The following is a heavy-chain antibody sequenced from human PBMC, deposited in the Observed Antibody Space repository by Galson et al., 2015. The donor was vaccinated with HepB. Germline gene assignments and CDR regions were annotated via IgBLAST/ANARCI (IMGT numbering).Heavy chain of an antibody. J-gene: IGHJ4*02. D-gene: IGHD1-26*01. Sequence: SLRLSCAASGFAFNTYAMNWVRQAPGKGPEWVSSISGDGGDTYYADSAKGRFTISRDNTKNTLYLQMNSLGVDDTAVYYCVRGGTVGAILHYFDSWGQGTLVTVSS. CDR3: VRGGTVGAILHYFDS. CDR1: GFAFNTYA. CDR2: ISGDGGDT. V-gene: IGHV3-23*01.